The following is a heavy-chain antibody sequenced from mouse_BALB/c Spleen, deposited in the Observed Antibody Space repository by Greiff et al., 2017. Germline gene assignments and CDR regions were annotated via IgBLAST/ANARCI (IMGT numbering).Heavy chain of an antibody. CDR3: ATQYGNYDSYAMDY. Sequence: QVQLQQPGAELVKPGASVKLSCKASGYTFTSYWMHWVKQRPGQGLEWIGEIDPSDSYTNYNQKFKGKATLTVDESSSTAYMQLSSLTSEDSAVYYCATQYGNYDSYAMDYWGQGTSVTVSS. V-gene: IGHV1-69*02. CDR2: IDPSDSYT. CDR1: GYTFTSYW. J-gene: IGHJ4*01. D-gene: IGHD2-10*02.